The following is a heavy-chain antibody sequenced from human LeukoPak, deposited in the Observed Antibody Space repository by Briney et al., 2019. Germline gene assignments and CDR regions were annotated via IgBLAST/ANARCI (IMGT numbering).Heavy chain of an antibody. Sequence: ASVKVSCKASGYTFTGYYMHWVRQAPGQGLEWMGWINPNSGGTNYAQKFQGRVTMTRDTSISTAYMELSRLRSDDTAVYYCARAQTHCSSTSCYIEEDEVGDYWGQGTLVTVSS. J-gene: IGHJ4*02. CDR3: ARAQTHCSSTSCYIEEDEVGDY. V-gene: IGHV1-2*02. CDR1: GYTFTGYY. D-gene: IGHD2-2*02. CDR2: INPNSGGT.